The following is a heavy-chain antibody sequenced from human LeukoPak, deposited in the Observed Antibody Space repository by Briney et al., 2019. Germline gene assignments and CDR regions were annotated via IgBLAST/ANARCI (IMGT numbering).Heavy chain of an antibody. J-gene: IGHJ4*02. V-gene: IGHV1-2*02. D-gene: IGHD3-10*01. CDR1: GYTFTSYG. Sequence: GASVKVSCKASGYTFTSYGISWVRQAPGQGPEWMGWVTPSSGTTNYAQQFQGRVTMTRDTSISTAYMELNNLISDDTAVYYCARGMGSGTYRRFDFWGQGTLVTVSS. CDR2: VTPSSGTT. CDR3: ARGMGSGTYRRFDF.